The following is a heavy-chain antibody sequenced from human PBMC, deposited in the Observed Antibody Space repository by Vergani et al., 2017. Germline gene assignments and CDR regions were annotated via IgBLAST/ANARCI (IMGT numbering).Heavy chain of an antibody. V-gene: IGHV4-61*02. D-gene: IGHD4-23*01. CDR1: GGSISSGSYY. J-gene: IGHJ4*02. CDR2: IYTSGST. CDR3: ARAVGFSPVY. Sequence: QLQLQESGPGLVKPSQTLSLTCTVSGGSISSGSYYWSWIRQPAGKGLEWIGRIYTSGSTNYNPSLKSRVTISVDTSKNQFSLKLSSVTAADTAVYYCARAVGFSPVYWGQGTLVTVSS.